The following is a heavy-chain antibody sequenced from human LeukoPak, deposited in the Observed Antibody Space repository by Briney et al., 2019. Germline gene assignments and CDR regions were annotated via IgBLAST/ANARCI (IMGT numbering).Heavy chain of an antibody. J-gene: IGHJ6*02. CDR2: INPNNGGT. D-gene: IGHD2-2*01. V-gene: IGHV1-2*06. CDR1: EYTFTGYY. Sequence: ASVKVSCKASEYTFTGYYMHWVRQAPGQGLEWMGRINPNNGGTNYAQKFQGRVTMTRDTSISTAYMELSRLRSDDTAVYYCARRGDCSSTSCPDALGMDVWGQGTTVTVSS. CDR3: ARRGDCSSTSCPDALGMDV.